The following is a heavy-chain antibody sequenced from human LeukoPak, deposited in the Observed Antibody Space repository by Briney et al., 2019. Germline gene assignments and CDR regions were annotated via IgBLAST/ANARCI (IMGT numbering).Heavy chain of an antibody. J-gene: IGHJ4*02. CDR1: GGSISNYV. Sequence: PSETLSLTCTVSGGSISNYVWSWIRQPPGKGLEWIGYINDSGNTKYNPSLESRVTISVDTSKNQFSLNLYSVTAADTAVYYCARAPDPYCSSTSCYGHFDYWGQGTLVTVSS. CDR2: INDSGNT. CDR3: ARAPDPYCSSTSCYGHFDY. V-gene: IGHV4-59*01. D-gene: IGHD2-2*01.